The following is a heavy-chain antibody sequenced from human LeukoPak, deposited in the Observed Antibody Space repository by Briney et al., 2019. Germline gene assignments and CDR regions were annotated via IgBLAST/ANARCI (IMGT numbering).Heavy chain of an antibody. CDR3: AKGIGYSSSLGYYYYYGMDV. CDR1: GFTFSIYG. V-gene: IGHV3-30*18. J-gene: IGHJ6*02. CDR2: ISYNGSNK. Sequence: PGGSLRLSCAASGFTFSIYGMHWVRQAPGKGLEWVAVISYNGSNKYYADSVKGRFTISRDNSKNTLYLQMNSLRAEDTAVYYCAKGIGYSSSLGYYYYYGMDVWGQGTTVTVSS. D-gene: IGHD6-6*01.